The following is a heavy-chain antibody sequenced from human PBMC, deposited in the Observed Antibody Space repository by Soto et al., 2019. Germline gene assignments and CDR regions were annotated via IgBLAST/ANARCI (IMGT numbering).Heavy chain of an antibody. CDR3: ARIPRYSFPTSDDLDS. D-gene: IGHD5-18*01. J-gene: IGHJ4*02. CDR1: VGTFYTYT. Sequence: GASVKVSCKASVGTFYTYTFSCVRRAPGQGLEWMGSITPIYPTTNYAEKFQGRLTVTADGSTNTAYMELNSLTSDDTAVYYCARIPRYSFPTSDDLDSWGQGTLVTVSS. CDR2: ITPIYPTT. V-gene: IGHV1-69*13.